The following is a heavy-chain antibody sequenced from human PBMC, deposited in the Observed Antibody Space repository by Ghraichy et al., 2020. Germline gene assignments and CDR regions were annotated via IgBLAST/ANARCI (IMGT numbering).Heavy chain of an antibody. Sequence: SVKVSCKASGGTFSSYAISWVRQAPGQGLEWMGGIIPIFGTANYAQKFQGRVTITADESTSTAYMELSSLRSEDTAVYYCASSSGYCSGGSCYSYYYYMDVWGKGTTVTVSS. D-gene: IGHD2-15*01. CDR3: ASSSGYCSGGSCYSYYYYMDV. V-gene: IGHV1-69*13. CDR2: IIPIFGTA. CDR1: GGTFSSYA. J-gene: IGHJ6*03.